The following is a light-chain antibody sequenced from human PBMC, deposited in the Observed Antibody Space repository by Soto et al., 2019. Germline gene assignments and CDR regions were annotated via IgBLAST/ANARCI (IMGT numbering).Light chain of an antibody. CDR3: CSYAGSSTVI. V-gene: IGLV2-23*01. J-gene: IGLJ7*01. Sequence: QSALTQPASVSGSPRQSITISCTGTSSDVGSYNVVSWYQHHPGKAPKVMIYEANKRPSGVSNRFSGSKSGNTASLTISGLQAEDEAEYYCCSYAGSSTVIFGGGTQLTVL. CDR1: SSDVGSYNV. CDR2: EAN.